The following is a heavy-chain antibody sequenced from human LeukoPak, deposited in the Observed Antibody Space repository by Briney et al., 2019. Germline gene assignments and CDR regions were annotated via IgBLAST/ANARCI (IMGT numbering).Heavy chain of an antibody. CDR1: GGSFSGYY. CDR3: ARGTVDTVPDY. V-gene: IGHV4-34*01. J-gene: IGHJ4*02. Sequence: SETLSLTCAVYGGSFSGYYWSWIRQPPGKGLEWIGEINHSGSTNYNPSLKSRVTISVDTSKNQFSLKLSSVTAADTAVYYCARGTVDTVPDYWRQGTLVTVSS. CDR2: INHSGST. D-gene: IGHD5-18*01.